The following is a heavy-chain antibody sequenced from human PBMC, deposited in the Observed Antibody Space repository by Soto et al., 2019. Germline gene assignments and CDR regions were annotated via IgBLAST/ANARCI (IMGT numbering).Heavy chain of an antibody. D-gene: IGHD3-16*01. CDR2: IYSSGSS. CDR1: GASISNHIYY. J-gene: IGHJ4*02. Sequence: QLQLLESGPGLVKPSEALSLTCGVSGASISNHIYYWGWFRQPPGKGLEWIGKIYSSGSSYYSTSLESRVAISVDSSKNQLSLELSSVTAADTATYFCARGSWGYFDSGGQGSLVTVSS. CDR3: ARGSWGYFDS. V-gene: IGHV4-39*02.